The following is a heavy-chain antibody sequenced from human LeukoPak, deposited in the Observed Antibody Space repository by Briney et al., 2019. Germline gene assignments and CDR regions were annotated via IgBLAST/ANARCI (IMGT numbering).Heavy chain of an antibody. V-gene: IGHV4-30-4*01. CDR3: ASGPPYTQFDP. CDR2: IYYSGST. D-gene: IGHD1-1*01. Sequence: SETLSLTCTVSGGSISSYYWSWIRQPPGKGLEWIGYIYYSGSTYYNPSLKSRVTISVDTSKNQFSLKLSSVTAADTAVYYCASGPPYTQFDPWGQGTLVTVSS. CDR1: GGSISSYY. J-gene: IGHJ5*02.